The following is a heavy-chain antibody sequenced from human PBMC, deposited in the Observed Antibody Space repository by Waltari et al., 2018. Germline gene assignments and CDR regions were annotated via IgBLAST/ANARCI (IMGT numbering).Heavy chain of an antibody. CDR2: SNSDGSST. V-gene: IGHV3-74*01. Sequence: EVQLVESGGGLVQPGGSLRLSCAASGLTYSMYWMHWVRQAPGKGLVWVSRSNSDGSSTSYADSVKGRFTISKDNAKNTVYLQMNSLRAEDTDIYYCARGARRTTVTTGWWYFDLWGRGTLVTVSS. D-gene: IGHD4-17*01. J-gene: IGHJ2*01. CDR3: ARGARRTTVTTGWWYFDL. CDR1: GLTYSMYW.